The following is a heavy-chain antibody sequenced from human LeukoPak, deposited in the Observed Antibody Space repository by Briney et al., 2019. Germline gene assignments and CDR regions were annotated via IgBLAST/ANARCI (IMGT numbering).Heavy chain of an antibody. CDR3: ARDGDVDTAMILDY. Sequence: SVKVSCKASGGTFSSYAISWVRQAPGQGLEWMGGVIPIFGTANYAQKFQGRVTITADESTSTAYMELSSLRSEDTAVYYCARDGDVDTAMILDYWGQGTLVTVSS. CDR2: VIPIFGTA. D-gene: IGHD5-18*01. J-gene: IGHJ4*02. V-gene: IGHV1-69*13. CDR1: GGTFSSYA.